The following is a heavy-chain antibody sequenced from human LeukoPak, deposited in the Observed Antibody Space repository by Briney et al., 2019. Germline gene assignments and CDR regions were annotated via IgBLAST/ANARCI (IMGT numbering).Heavy chain of an antibody. Sequence: GGSLRLSCAASGFGFSSYWMNWVRQAPGKGLEWVSSISSSSSYIYYADSVKGRFTISRDNAKNSLYLQMNSLRAEDTAVYYCARGGYCSGGSCANWYFDLWGRGTLVTVSS. D-gene: IGHD2-15*01. CDR1: GFGFSSYW. CDR3: ARGGYCSGGSCANWYFDL. V-gene: IGHV3-21*01. J-gene: IGHJ2*01. CDR2: ISSSSSYI.